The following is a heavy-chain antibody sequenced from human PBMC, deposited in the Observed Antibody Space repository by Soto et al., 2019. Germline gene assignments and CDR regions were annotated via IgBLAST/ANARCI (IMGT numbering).Heavy chain of an antibody. J-gene: IGHJ6*02. D-gene: IGHD3-10*01. CDR2: ISGSGGST. CDR3: AKDSLNGPMVRDFYYYYGMDV. V-gene: IGHV3-23*01. CDR1: GFTFSSYA. Sequence: GGSLRLSCAASGFTFSSYAMSWVRQAPGKGLEWVSAISGSGGSTYYADSVKGRFTISRDNSKNTLYLQMNSLRAEDTAVYYCAKDSLNGPMVRDFYYYYGMDVWGQGTTVTVSS.